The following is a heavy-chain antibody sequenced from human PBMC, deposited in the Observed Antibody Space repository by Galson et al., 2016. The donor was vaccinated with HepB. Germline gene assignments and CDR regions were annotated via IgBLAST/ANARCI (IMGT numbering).Heavy chain of an antibody. V-gene: IGHV3-74*01. J-gene: IGHJ6*02. Sequence: SLRLSCAASGFTFCSYYMRWVRQAPGKGLVWVSRINRDESSTSYADYVKGRFTISRDNAKNTLYLQMNSLGAEDTAVYYCARGPSYYSGMDVWGQGTTVTVSS. CDR3: ARGPSYYSGMDV. CDR2: INRDESST. CDR1: GFTFCSYY.